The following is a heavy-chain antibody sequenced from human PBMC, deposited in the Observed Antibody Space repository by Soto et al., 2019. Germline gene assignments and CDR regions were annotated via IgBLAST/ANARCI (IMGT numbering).Heavy chain of an antibody. CDR1: GFTFSTYA. J-gene: IGHJ1*01. D-gene: IGHD4-17*01. V-gene: IGHV3-23*01. CDR3: ANGKYYGDSAGSFQN. Sequence: EVQLLESGGGLAQPGGSLRLSCAASGFTFSTYAMNWVRQAPGKGLEWVSSMTGDGARTNYADSVKGRFTISRDNSKNTLYLQMSGLRADDTAVYYCANGKYYGDSAGSFQNRGQGTLVTVSS. CDR2: MTGDGART.